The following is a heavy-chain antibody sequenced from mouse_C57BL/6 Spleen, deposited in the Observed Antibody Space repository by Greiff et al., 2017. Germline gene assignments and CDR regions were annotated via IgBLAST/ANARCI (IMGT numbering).Heavy chain of an antibody. D-gene: IGHD2-3*01. Sequence: VQLQQSGAELVKPGASVKLSCKASGYTFTEYTIHWVKQRSGQGLEWIGWFYPGSGSIKYNEKFKDKATLTADKSSSTVYMELSRLTSEDSAVXFCARHEGDGYYVDYAMDYWGQGTSVTVSS. CDR1: GYTFTEYT. CDR3: ARHEGDGYYVDYAMDY. J-gene: IGHJ4*01. V-gene: IGHV1-62-2*01. CDR2: FYPGSGSI.